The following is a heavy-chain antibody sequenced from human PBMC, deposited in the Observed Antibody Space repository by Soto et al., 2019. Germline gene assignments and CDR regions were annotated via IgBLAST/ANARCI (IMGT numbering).Heavy chain of an antibody. CDR3: TRDRALSPWSGYYYYYYYGMDV. CDR2: IRSKAYGGTT. J-gene: IGHJ6*02. CDR1: GFTFGDYA. D-gene: IGHD3-3*01. Sequence: HPGGSLRLSCTASGFTFGDYAMSWVRQAPGKGLEWVGFIRSKAYGGTTEYAASVKGRFTISRDDSKSIAYLQMNSLKTEDTAVYYCTRDRALSPWSGYYYYYYYGMDVWGQGTTVTVSS. V-gene: IGHV3-49*04.